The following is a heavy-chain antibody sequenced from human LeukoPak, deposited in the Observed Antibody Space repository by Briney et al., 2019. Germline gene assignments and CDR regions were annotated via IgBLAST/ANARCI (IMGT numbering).Heavy chain of an antibody. Sequence: SVKVSRKASGGTFSSHAISWVRQAPGQGLEWMGGIIPIFGTANYAQKFQGRVTITTDESTSTAYMELSSLRSEDTAVYYCARVGLELREDPHDYWGQGTLVTVSS. J-gene: IGHJ4*02. CDR2: IIPIFGTA. CDR1: GGTFSSHA. CDR3: ARVGLELREDPHDY. V-gene: IGHV1-69*05. D-gene: IGHD1-7*01.